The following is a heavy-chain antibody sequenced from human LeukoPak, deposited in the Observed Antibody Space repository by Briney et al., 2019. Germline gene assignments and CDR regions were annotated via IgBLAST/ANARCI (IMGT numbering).Heavy chain of an antibody. D-gene: IGHD6-19*01. CDR2: INWDGDST. Sequence: GGSLRLSCEASGFFFVDNGMSWVRQGPGKGLEWVSSINWDGDSTGYADSVKGRFTISRDNAKNSLYLQMNSLRPEDTALYYCASGDRNGWYFDRWGQGTLVTVSS. CDR1: GFFFVDNG. CDR3: ASGDRNGWYFDR. J-gene: IGHJ4*02. V-gene: IGHV3-20*04.